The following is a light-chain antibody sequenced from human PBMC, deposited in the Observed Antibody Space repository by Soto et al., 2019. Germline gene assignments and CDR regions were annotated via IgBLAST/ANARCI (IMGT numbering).Light chain of an antibody. V-gene: IGKV2-28*01. CDR3: MKALQTPFT. CDR2: LVS. Sequence: DIVMTQSPLSLPVTLGEPASISCRSSQSLLHSNGYNYLDWYLQKPGQSPQLLIYLVSVRVSGIPDRFSGSGSDTDFTLKISRDEAEDVGIYYCMKALQTPFTYGPGTKMDIK. J-gene: IGKJ3*01. CDR1: QSLLHSNGYNY.